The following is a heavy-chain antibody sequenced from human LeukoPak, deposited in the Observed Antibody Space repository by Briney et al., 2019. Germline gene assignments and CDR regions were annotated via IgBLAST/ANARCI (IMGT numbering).Heavy chain of an antibody. CDR1: GGSLNNYY. CDR3: ARDPNSAL. V-gene: IGHV4-4*07. CDR2: IYTGGTT. D-gene: IGHD4-23*01. Sequence: PSETLSLTCIVSGGSLNNYYWSWIRQPAGKGLEWIGRIYTGGTTNYNPSLKSRVTISVDTSKNQFSLRLSSVTAADTAVHYCARDPNSALWGQGTLVTVSS. J-gene: IGHJ4*02.